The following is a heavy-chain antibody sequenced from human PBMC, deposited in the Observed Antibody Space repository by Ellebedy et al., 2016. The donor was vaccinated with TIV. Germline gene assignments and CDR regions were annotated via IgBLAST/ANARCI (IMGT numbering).Heavy chain of an antibody. CDR2: IYYSGST. CDR3: ARGDHYYDSSGYFSGLHYFDY. J-gene: IGHJ4*02. V-gene: IGHV4-59*01. D-gene: IGHD3-22*01. CDR1: GGSISSYY. Sequence: SETLSLXXTVSGGSISSYYWSWIRQPPGKGLEWIGYIYYSGSTNYNPSLKSRVTISVDTSKNQFSLKLSSVTAADTAVYYCARGDHYYDSSGYFSGLHYFDYWGQGTLVTVSS.